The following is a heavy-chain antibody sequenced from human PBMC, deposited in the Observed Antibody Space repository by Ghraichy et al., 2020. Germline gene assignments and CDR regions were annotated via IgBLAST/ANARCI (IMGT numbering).Heavy chain of an antibody. CDR2: VSASGGST. J-gene: IGHJ3*02. D-gene: IGHD2-2*01. CDR1: GFTFSNYA. V-gene: IGHV3-23*01. CDR3: ARRYCSSTACYAFDI. Sequence: GGSLRLSCAASGFTFSNYAMSWVRQAPGKGLEWVSAVSASGGSTYYADSVKGRFTISRDNSKNTLYLQMNSLRAEDTAVYYCARRYCSSTACYAFDIWGQWTMVTVSS.